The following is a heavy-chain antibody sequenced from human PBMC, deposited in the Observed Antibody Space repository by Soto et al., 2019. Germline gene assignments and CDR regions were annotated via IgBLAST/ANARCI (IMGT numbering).Heavy chain of an antibody. V-gene: IGHV3-30*18. J-gene: IGHJ4*02. Sequence: HPGGSLRLSCAASGFTFSSYGMHWVRQAPGKGLEWVAVISYDGSNKYYADSVKGRFTISRDNSKNTLYLQMNSLRAEDTAVYYCAKGIVVTDFDYWGQGTLVTVSS. CDR1: GFTFSSYG. CDR2: ISYDGSNK. D-gene: IGHD3-22*01. CDR3: AKGIVVTDFDY.